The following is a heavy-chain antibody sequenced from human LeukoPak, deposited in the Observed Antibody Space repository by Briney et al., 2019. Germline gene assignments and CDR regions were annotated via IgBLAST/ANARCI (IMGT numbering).Heavy chain of an antibody. CDR3: ARRGVYGSGAFYLDY. Sequence: PGGSLRLSCAASGFTFSSYEMNWVRQAPGKGLEWVSYISSSGSTIYYADPVKGRFTISRDNAKNSLYLQMNSLRAEDTAVYYCARRGVYGSGAFYLDYWGQGTLVTVSS. D-gene: IGHD3-10*01. V-gene: IGHV3-48*03. J-gene: IGHJ4*02. CDR1: GFTFSSYE. CDR2: ISSSGSTI.